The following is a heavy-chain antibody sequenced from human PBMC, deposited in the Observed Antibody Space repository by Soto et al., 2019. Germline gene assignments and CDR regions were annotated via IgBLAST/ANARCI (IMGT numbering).Heavy chain of an antibody. D-gene: IGHD5-12*01. CDR3: ARIVATIYYYYYGMDV. CDR2: ISGSDNNI. J-gene: IGHJ6*02. Sequence: GGSLRLSCAASGFAFRSYTMNWVRQAPGKGLEWVSSISGSDNNIYYADSVKGRLTISRDNSKNSLYLQMNSLRAEDTAVYYCARIVATIYYYYYGMDVWGQGTTVTVSS. CDR1: GFAFRSYT. V-gene: IGHV3-21*01.